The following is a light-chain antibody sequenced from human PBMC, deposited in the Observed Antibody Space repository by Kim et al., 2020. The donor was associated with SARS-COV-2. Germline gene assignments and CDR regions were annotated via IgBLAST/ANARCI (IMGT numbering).Light chain of an antibody. Sequence: ASVGDRVTITCRARQSMSSYLNWYQQKPGKAPKLLIYGASSLQSGVPSRFSGSGSGTDFTLTISSLQPEDFATYYCQQSYSTPQYSFGQGTKLEI. CDR1: QSMSSY. J-gene: IGKJ2*03. CDR2: GAS. CDR3: QQSYSTPQYS. V-gene: IGKV1-39*01.